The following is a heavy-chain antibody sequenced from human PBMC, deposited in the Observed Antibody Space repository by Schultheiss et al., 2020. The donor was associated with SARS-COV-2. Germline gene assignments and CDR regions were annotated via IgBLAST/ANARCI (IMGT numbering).Heavy chain of an antibody. CDR2: IYYSGST. Sequence: SQTLSLTCSVSGGSNSFHYFSWIRQPPGKGLEWIGYIYYSGSTNYNPSLKSRVTISVDTSKNQFSLKLSSVTAADTAVYYCARVMITFGGVTNWFDPWGQGTLVTVSS. CDR3: ARVMITFGGVTNWFDP. J-gene: IGHJ5*02. V-gene: IGHV4-59*11. CDR1: GGSNSFHY. D-gene: IGHD3-16*01.